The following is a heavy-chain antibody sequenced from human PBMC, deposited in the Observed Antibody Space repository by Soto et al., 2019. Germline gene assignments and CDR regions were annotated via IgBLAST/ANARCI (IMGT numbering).Heavy chain of an antibody. V-gene: IGHV1-69*06. J-gene: IGHJ3*02. D-gene: IGHD1-26*01. CDR3: ARGSGMGAPDGSFDI. CDR2: IIPIFGTA. Sequence: SVKVSCKASGGTFSCYAISWVRQAPGQGLEWMGGIIPIFGTANYAQKFQGRVTITADKSTSTAYMELSSLRSEDTAVYYCARGSGMGAPDGSFDIWGQGTMVTVSS. CDR1: GGTFSCYA.